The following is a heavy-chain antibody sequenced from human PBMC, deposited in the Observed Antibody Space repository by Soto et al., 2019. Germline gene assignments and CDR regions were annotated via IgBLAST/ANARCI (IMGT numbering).Heavy chain of an antibody. J-gene: IGHJ5*02. CDR2: TFYKSQWYN. V-gene: IGHV6-1*01. Sequence: SQTLSLTCAISGDSVSTNSATWNWIRQSPSRGLEWLGRTFYKSQWYNEYSLSVRSRITINPDTSKNQFSLHLNSVTPEDTAVYYCAVSGSHNWFDPWAREPWSPSPQ. CDR1: GDSVSTNSAT. CDR3: AVSGSHNWFDP. D-gene: IGHD1-26*01.